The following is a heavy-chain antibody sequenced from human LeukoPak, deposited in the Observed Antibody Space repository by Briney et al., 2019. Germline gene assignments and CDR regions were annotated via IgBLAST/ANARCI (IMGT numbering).Heavy chain of an antibody. D-gene: IGHD6-13*01. Sequence: QPGGSLRLSCAASGFTFSSYGMHWVRQAPGKGLEWVAFIRYDGSNKYYADSVKGRFTISRDNSKNTLYLQMNSLRAEDTAVYYCAKVQGSSSWYSSDYFDYWAREPWSPSPQ. CDR2: IRYDGSNK. V-gene: IGHV3-30*02. CDR3: AKVQGSSSWYSSDYFDY. J-gene: IGHJ4*02. CDR1: GFTFSSYG.